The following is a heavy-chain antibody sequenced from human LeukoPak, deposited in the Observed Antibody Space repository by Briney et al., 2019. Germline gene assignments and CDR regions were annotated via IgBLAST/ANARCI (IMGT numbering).Heavy chain of an antibody. D-gene: IGHD5-24*01. Sequence: GESLKISCKGSGYSFTSYWIGWVRQMPGKGLEWMGIIYPGDSDTRYSPSFQGQVTISADKSISTAYLQWSSLRASDTAMYYCGVCENRDGYNWNAFDIWGQGTMVTVSS. J-gene: IGHJ3*02. CDR3: GVCENRDGYNWNAFDI. V-gene: IGHV5-51*01. CDR2: IYPGDSDT. CDR1: GYSFTSYW.